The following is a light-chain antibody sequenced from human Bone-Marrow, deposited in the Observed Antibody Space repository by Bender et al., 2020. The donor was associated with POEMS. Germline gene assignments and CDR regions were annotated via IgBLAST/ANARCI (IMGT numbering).Light chain of an antibody. CDR1: SRDVGGYNY. V-gene: IGLV2-14*01. J-gene: IGLJ2*01. Sequence: QSALTQPASVSGSPGQSITISCTGSSRDVGGYNYVSWYQQHPGKAPKLMIYEVTKRPSGVSNRFSGSKTGTSASLAISGLRSEDEADYYCAAWDDRLRSVIFGGGTKLTVL. CDR3: AAWDDRLRSVI. CDR2: EVT.